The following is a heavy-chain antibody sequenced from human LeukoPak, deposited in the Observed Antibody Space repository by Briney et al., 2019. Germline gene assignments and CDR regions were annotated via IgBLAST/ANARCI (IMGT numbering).Heavy chain of an antibody. Sequence: GGSLRLSCAASGFTFSSYGMHWVRQAPGKGLEWVAVISYDGSNKYYADSVKGRFTISRDNSKNTLYLQMNSLRAEDTAVYYCARDLSLIALTDWGQGALVTVSS. CDR2: ISYDGSNK. J-gene: IGHJ4*02. CDR1: GFTFSSYG. CDR3: ARDLSLIALTD. D-gene: IGHD3-22*01. V-gene: IGHV3-30*03.